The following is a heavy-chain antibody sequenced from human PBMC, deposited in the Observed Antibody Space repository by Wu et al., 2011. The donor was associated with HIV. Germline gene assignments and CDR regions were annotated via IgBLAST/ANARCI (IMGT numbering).Heavy chain of an antibody. V-gene: IGHV1-69*18. D-gene: IGHD2-2*01. CDR1: GYTFSSYY. J-gene: IGHJ6*03. CDR3: ASTDCSSTSCYGHYYYYYMDV. CDR2: IIPIFGTT. Sequence: QVQLVQFGAEVQKPGASVKVSCKASGYTFSSYYMHWVRQAPGQGLEWMGRIIPIFGTTNYAQKFQGRLTITADESTSKAHMELSTLGSEDTAIYYCASTDCSSTSCYGHYYYYYMDVWGKGTTVTVSS.